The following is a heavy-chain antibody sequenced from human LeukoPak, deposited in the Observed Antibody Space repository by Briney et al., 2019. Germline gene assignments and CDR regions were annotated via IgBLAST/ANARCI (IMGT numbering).Heavy chain of an antibody. CDR3: ARRYDILTGQYFDY. V-gene: IGHV3-21*01. D-gene: IGHD3-9*01. Sequence: PGGSLRLSCAASGFTFSSYSMNWVRQAPGKGLEWVSSISSSSSYIYYADSVKGRFTISRDNAKNSLYLQMNSLRAEDTAVYYCARRYDILTGQYFDYWGQGTLVTVSS. J-gene: IGHJ4*02. CDR1: GFTFSSYS. CDR2: ISSSSSYI.